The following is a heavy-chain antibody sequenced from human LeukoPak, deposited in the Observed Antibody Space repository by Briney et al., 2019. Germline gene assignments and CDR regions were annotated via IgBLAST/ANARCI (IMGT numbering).Heavy chain of an antibody. V-gene: IGHV3-11*05. CDR1: GFTFSDYY. Sequence: GGSLRLSCAASGFTFSDYYMSWIRQAPGKGLEWVSYISSSSSYTNYADSVKGRFTISRDNSKNTLYLQMNSLRAEDTAVYYCAKETGANPFDYWGQGTLVTVSS. CDR2: ISSSSSYT. J-gene: IGHJ4*02. D-gene: IGHD1-26*01. CDR3: AKETGANPFDY.